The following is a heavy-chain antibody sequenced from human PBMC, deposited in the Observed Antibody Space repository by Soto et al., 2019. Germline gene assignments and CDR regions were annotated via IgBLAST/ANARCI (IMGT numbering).Heavy chain of an antibody. CDR2: ISAYNGNT. J-gene: IGHJ4*02. CDR3: ARDRGSLRAVAGPFQYY. D-gene: IGHD6-19*01. CDR1: GYTFTSYG. V-gene: IGHV1-18*01. Sequence: GASVKVSCKASGYTFTSYGISWVRQAPGQGLEWMGWISAYNGNTNYAQKLQGRVTMTTDTSTSTAYMELRSLRSDDTAVYYCARDRGSLRAVAGPFQYYWGQGTLVTVSS.